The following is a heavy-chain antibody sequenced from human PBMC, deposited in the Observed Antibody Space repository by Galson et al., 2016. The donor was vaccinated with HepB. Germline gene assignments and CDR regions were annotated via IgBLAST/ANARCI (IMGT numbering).Heavy chain of an antibody. CDR1: GFTFSDYY. CDR3: ARDMGAAGYSTTTSDY. V-gene: IGHV3-11*01. CDR2: ISSSGYTV. Sequence: SLRLSCAASGFTFSDYYMNWIRQAPGKGLEWVSYISSSGYTVHYADTVKGRFTISRDNAKNSLYLQMNSLRAEDTAIYYCARDMGAAGYSTTTSDYWGQGTPVTLSS. D-gene: IGHD6-13*01. J-gene: IGHJ4*02.